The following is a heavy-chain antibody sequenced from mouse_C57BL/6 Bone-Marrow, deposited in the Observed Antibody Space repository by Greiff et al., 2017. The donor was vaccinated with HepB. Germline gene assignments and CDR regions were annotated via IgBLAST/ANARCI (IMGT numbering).Heavy chain of an antibody. CDR2: IWSGGST. CDR3: ARNEDYDGRFAY. J-gene: IGHJ3*01. CDR1: GFSLTSYG. D-gene: IGHD2-4*01. Sequence: VQLQQSGPGLVQPSQSLSITCTVSGFSLTSYGVHWVRQSPGKGLEWLGVIWSGGSTDYNAAFISRLSISKDKSKSQVFFKMNSLQADDTAIYYCARNEDYDGRFAYWGQGTLVTVSA. V-gene: IGHV2-2*01.